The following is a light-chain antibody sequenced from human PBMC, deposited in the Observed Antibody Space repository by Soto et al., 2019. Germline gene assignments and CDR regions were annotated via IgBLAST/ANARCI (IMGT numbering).Light chain of an antibody. J-gene: IGKJ1*01. Sequence: DIQMTPSPSTLSASVGDRVTITCRASQSISGSLAWYQQKPGKAPKLLIYEASNLKSGVPTRFSGSGSGTEYTLTISSLQPDDSASYYCQQYNGYRTFGQGTRVEIK. CDR1: QSISGS. V-gene: IGKV1-5*03. CDR2: EAS. CDR3: QQYNGYRT.